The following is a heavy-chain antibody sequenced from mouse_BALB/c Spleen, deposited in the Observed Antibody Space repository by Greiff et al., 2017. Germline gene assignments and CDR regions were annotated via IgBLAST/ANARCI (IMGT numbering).Heavy chain of an antibody. CDR2: IDPENGNT. CDR1: GFNIKDYY. CDR3: AGDGNSYYFDY. J-gene: IGHJ2*01. V-gene: IGHV14-1*02. Sequence: VQLQQSGAELVRPGASVKLSCKASGFNIKDYYMHWVKQRPEQGLEWIGWIDPENGNTIYDPKFQGKASITADTSSNTAYLQLSSLTSEDTAVYYCAGDGNSYYFDYWGQGTTLTVSS. D-gene: IGHD2-1*01.